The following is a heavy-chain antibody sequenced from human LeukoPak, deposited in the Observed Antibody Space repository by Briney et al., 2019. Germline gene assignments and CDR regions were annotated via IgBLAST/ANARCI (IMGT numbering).Heavy chain of an antibody. J-gene: IGHJ4*02. CDR1: GLTFSNAW. CDR3: ATASSGLFY. CDR2: FKRKTDGETT. V-gene: IGHV3-15*01. Sequence: PGGSLRLSCAASGLTFSNAWMSWVRQAPGEGLEGVGRFKRKTDGETTEYVAPVKGRFTISRDDSKNTLYLQMNSLKTEDTGVYYCATASSGLFYWGQGTLVTVSS. D-gene: IGHD3-16*01.